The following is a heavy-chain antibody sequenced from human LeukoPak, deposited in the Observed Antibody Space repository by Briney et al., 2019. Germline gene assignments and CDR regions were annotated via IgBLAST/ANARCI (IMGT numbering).Heavy chain of an antibody. CDR3: ARASRSDIEYSYGYAVGGDDAFDI. D-gene: IGHD5-18*01. CDR1: GGTFSSYA. J-gene: IGHJ3*02. V-gene: IGHV1-69*13. CDR2: IIPIFGTA. Sequence: SVKVSCKASGGTFSSYAISWVRQAPGQGLEWMGGIIPIFGTANYAQKFQGRVTITADESTSTAYMELSSLRSEDTAVYYCARASRSDIEYSYGYAVGGDDAFDIWGQGTMVTVSS.